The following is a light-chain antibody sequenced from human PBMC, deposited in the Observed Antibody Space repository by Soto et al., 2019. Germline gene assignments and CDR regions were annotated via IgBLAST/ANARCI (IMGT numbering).Light chain of an antibody. CDR1: SSDVGGYNY. CDR2: DVN. J-gene: IGLJ1*01. CDR3: CSYAGSYTLV. Sequence: QSALTQPPSASGPPGQSVTISCTGTSSDVGGYNYVSWYQQHPGKAPKLMIYDVNKRPSGVPDRFSGSKSGNTASLTISGLQAEDEADYYCCSYAGSYTLVFGTGTKVTVL. V-gene: IGLV2-11*01.